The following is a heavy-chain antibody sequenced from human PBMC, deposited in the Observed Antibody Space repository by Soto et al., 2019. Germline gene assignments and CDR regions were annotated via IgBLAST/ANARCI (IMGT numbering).Heavy chain of an antibody. J-gene: IGHJ6*02. CDR3: AKSRSTLDYMNYEARTYYYSGMDV. CDR2: ISASGGST. CDR1: GFTFSSYD. V-gene: IGHV3-23*01. D-gene: IGHD4-4*01. Sequence: EVQLLGSGGGLVQPGGPLRLSCAASGFTFSSYDMSWVRRAPGKGLEWVSGISASGGSTNYADSVKGRFTISRDNSKNTLYLQMNSLRAEDTAVYYCAKSRSTLDYMNYEARTYYYSGMDVWGQGTTVTVSS.